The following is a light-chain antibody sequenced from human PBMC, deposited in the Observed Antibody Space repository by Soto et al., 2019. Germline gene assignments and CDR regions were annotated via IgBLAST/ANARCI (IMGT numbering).Light chain of an antibody. CDR2: EAY. Sequence: QSVLTQPVSVSGSPGQSITISCTGSSSDIGSYNLVSWYQKEPGKAPKLVIYEAYKRPSGVSARFSGSKSGNTASLTISGLQAEDEADYYCSSYAGSRTYVVFGGGTQLTVL. CDR1: SSDIGSYNL. CDR3: SSYAGSRTYVV. J-gene: IGLJ2*01. V-gene: IGLV2-23*01.